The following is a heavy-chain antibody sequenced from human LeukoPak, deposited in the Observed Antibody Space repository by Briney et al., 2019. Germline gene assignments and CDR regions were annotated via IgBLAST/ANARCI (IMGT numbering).Heavy chain of an antibody. CDR1: GGSISSGGYY. D-gene: IGHD3-22*01. J-gene: IGHJ4*02. Sequence: SETLSLTCTVSGGSISSGGYYWSWIRQHAGKGLEWIGYISYSGSTYYNPSLKSRVTISVDTSKNQFSLKLSSVTAADTAVYYWATDSSGYRIFDYWGQGTLVTVSS. CDR2: ISYSGST. CDR3: ATDSSGYRIFDY. V-gene: IGHV4-31*03.